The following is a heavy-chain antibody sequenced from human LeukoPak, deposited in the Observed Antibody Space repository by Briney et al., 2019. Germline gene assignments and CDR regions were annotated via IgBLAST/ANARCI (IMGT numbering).Heavy chain of an antibody. Sequence: GASVKVSCKASGYNFTSYGISWVRQAPGEGLEWIGWISSYNGNTNYAQKLQGRVTMTTDASTSTAYMELRSLRSGDGAMYCCGRRAYITIGVRSVFFYNCGQGKLVTVSS. V-gene: IGHV1-18*01. CDR3: GRRAYITIGVRSVFFYN. CDR2: ISSYNGNT. J-gene: IGHJ4*02. D-gene: IGHD3-3*01. CDR1: GYNFTSYG.